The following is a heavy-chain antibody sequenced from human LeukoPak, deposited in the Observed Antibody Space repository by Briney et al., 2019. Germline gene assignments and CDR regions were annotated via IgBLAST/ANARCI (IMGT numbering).Heavy chain of an antibody. CDR1: GYTFTSYY. Sequence: GASVKVSCKXSGYTFTSYYMHWVRQAPGQGLEWMGIINPSGGSTSYSQKFQGRVTMTRDTSTSTVYMELSSLRSEDTAVYYCARGPRGYYYDSSTTPGRRLDWFDPWGQGTLVTVSS. CDR3: ARGPRGYYYDSSTTPGRRLDWFDP. CDR2: INPSGGST. D-gene: IGHD3-22*01. V-gene: IGHV1-46*01. J-gene: IGHJ5*02.